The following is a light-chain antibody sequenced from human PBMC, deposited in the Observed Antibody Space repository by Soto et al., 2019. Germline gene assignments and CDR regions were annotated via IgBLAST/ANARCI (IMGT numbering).Light chain of an antibody. CDR3: QQYNNWTPKT. CDR2: GAS. CDR1: EFVTSTY. J-gene: IGKJ5*01. Sequence: EIVLTQSPATLSVSPGEGATLSCRASEFVTSTYLAWYQQKSGQAPRLLIYGASTRATGIPARFSGSGSGTEFTLTISSLQSEDFAVYYCQQYNNWTPKTFGQGTRLEIK. V-gene: IGKV3-15*01.